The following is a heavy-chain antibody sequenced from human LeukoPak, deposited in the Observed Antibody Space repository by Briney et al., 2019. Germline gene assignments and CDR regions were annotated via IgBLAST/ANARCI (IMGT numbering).Heavy chain of an antibody. V-gene: IGHV1-2*02. Sequence: ASVKVSCKASGYTFTSYYMHWVRQAPGQGLEWMGIINPNSGGTNYAQKFQGRVTMTRDTSISTAYMELSRLRSDDTAVYYCARVVSSSWYRVWFDPWGQGTLVTVSS. CDR3: ARVVSSSWYRVWFDP. J-gene: IGHJ5*02. D-gene: IGHD6-13*01. CDR1: GYTFTSYY. CDR2: INPNSGGT.